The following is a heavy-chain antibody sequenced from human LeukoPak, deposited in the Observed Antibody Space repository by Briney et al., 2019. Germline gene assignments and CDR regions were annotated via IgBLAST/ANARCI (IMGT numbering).Heavy chain of an antibody. CDR1: GGSFSGYY. CDR3: AREVVRGVIGLDY. CDR2: INHSGST. V-gene: IGHV4-34*01. D-gene: IGHD3-10*01. J-gene: IGHJ4*02. Sequence: PSETLSLTCAVYGGSFSGYYWSWIRQPPGKGLEWVGEINHSGSTNYNPSLKSRVTIPVDTSKNQFSLKLSSVTAADTAVYYCAREVVRGVIGLDYWGQGTLVTVSS.